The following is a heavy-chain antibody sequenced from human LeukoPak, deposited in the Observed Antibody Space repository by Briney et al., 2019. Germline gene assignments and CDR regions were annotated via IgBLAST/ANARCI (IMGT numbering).Heavy chain of an antibody. CDR3: ARALSSGYYQYYFDY. CDR1: GGSISSGDYY. J-gene: IGHJ4*02. D-gene: IGHD3-3*01. V-gene: IGHV4-30-4*01. CDR2: IYYSGST. Sequence: SETLSLTCTVSGGSISSGDYYWSWIRQPPGKGLKWIGYIYYSGSTYYNPSLKSRVTISVDTSKNQFSLKLSSVTAADTAVYYCARALSSGYYQYYFDYWGQGTLVTVSS.